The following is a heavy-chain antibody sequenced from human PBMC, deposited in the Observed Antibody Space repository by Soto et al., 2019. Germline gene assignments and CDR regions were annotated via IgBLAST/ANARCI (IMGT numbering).Heavy chain of an antibody. CDR2: IIPIFGTA. V-gene: IGHV1-69*13. CDR3: VSGTPTYSNSGVDAFDT. CDR1: GGTFSSYS. D-gene: IGHD4-4*01. J-gene: IGHJ3*02. Sequence: SVKSSCKASGGTFSSYSISWVRQAPGQGLEWMGGIIPIFGTANYAQKFQCRVTITADESTRTAYMELSRLRSEDTAVYSCVSGTPTYSNSGVDAFDTWGQGTMVTVS.